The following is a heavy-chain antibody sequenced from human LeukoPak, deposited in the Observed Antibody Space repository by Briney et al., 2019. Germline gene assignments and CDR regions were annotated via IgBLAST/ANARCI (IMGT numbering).Heavy chain of an antibody. Sequence: PSETLSLTCAVYGGSFSGYYWSWIRQPPGKGLEWIGEINHSGSTNYNPSLKSRVTISVDTSKNQFSLKLSSVTAADTAVYYCARGRDSSGWRPSDFYYYGMDVWGKGTTVTVSS. J-gene: IGHJ6*04. D-gene: IGHD6-19*01. CDR3: ARGRDSSGWRPSDFYYYGMDV. CDR2: INHSGST. CDR1: GGSFSGYY. V-gene: IGHV4-34*01.